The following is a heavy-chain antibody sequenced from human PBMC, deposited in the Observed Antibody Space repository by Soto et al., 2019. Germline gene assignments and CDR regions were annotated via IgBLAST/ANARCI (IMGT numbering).Heavy chain of an antibody. CDR2: IFHSGST. J-gene: IGHJ5*02. CDR3: VRGGIAGNWFDP. Sequence: QVQLQESGPGLVKPSQTLSLTRSVSGGSITSGGFYWSWIRQHPGKGLEWIAYIFHSGSTDYNPSLKSRVIISADTSKNQFSLKLTSVTAADTAVYYCVRGGIAGNWFDPWGQGTLVTVSS. V-gene: IGHV4-31*03. CDR1: GGSITSGGFY. D-gene: IGHD6-13*01.